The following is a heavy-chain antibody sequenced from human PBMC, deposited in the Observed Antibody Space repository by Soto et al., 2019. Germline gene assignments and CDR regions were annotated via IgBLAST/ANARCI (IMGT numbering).Heavy chain of an antibody. CDR3: ARVRGTAGKRYFDY. J-gene: IGHJ4*02. CDR2: TYXXGXT. V-gene: IGHV4-59*01. Sequence: PSETLSLTCTVSGGSMIAYYWNWMRQPPGXGLQXIGXTYXXGXTXXXPXXXSRVTISVDSSKNQFSLKLDSVTPADTAVYYCARVRGTAGKRYFDYWGPGTLVTVSS. CDR1: GGSMIAYY. D-gene: IGHD6-13*01.